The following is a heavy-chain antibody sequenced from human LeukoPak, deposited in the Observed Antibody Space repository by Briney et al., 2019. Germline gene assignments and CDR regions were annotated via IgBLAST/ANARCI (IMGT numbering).Heavy chain of an antibody. J-gene: IGHJ6*03. CDR2: IKQAGSEI. D-gene: IGHD3-9*01. CDR1: GFTFSSFW. V-gene: IGHV3-7*03. CDR3: AKGDSYYDILTGYYYYYMDV. Sequence: GGSLRLSCAAAGFTFSSFWMSWVRQAPGKGLEWVANIKQAGSEIYYVDSVKGRFTISRDNAKNSLYLQMSSLRAEDTAVYYCAKGDSYYDILTGYYYYYMDVWGKGTTVTVSS.